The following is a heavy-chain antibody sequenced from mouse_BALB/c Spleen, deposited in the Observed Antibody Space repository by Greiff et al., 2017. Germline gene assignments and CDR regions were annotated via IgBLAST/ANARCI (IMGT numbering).Heavy chain of an antibody. Sequence: EVQVVESGGGLVKPGGSLKLSCAASGFTFSSYAMSWVRQTPEKRLEWVAYISSGSSTIYYADTVKGRFTISRDNPKNTLFLQMTSLRSEDTAMYYCARDWGMDYWGQGTSVTVSS. J-gene: IGHJ4*01. CDR2: ISSGSSTI. CDR1: GFTFSSYA. CDR3: ARDWGMDY. V-gene: IGHV5-17*02.